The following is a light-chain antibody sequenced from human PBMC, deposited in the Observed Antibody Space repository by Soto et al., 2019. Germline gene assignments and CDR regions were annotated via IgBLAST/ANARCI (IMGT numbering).Light chain of an antibody. V-gene: IGKV3-11*01. Sequence: EIVLTQSPVTLSLSPGERATLSCRASLSVSTSLDWYQQKPGQSPRLLIYDAAHRATGIPVRFSGGGSGIDFTLTISSLEPEDSAVYYCQQRSKWPLTFGGGTKVEIK. CDR1: LSVSTS. J-gene: IGKJ4*01. CDR2: DAA. CDR3: QQRSKWPLT.